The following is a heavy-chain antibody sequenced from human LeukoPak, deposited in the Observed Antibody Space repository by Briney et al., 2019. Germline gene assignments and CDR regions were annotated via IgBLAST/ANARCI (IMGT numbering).Heavy chain of an antibody. CDR2: VYDIGST. V-gene: IGHV4-59*01. CDR3: ARGGVLKSVDY. CDR1: GFTFSSYG. Sequence: GSLRLSCAASGFTFSSYGMSWVRQTPGKGLEWIGYVYDIGSTKYNPSLKSRVTISVDTSKNQFSLRLSSVTAADTAVYYCARGGVLKSVDYWGQGTLVAVSS. D-gene: IGHD3-16*01. J-gene: IGHJ4*02.